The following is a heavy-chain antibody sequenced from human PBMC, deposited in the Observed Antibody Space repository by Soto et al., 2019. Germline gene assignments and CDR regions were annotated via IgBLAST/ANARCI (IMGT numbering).Heavy chain of an antibody. Sequence: EVQLVESGGGLVQPGGSLRLSCAASGFTFSDHHMDWVRQAPGKGLEWVGRARNKAHSYTTAYAASVKGRFIISRDDSKNSLSLQMSYLKTDDTAVYFCTRLMGTSFDLWGQGTLVTVSS. CDR3: TRLMGTSFDL. J-gene: IGHJ4*02. CDR1: GFTFSDHH. V-gene: IGHV3-72*01. D-gene: IGHD2-8*01. CDR2: ARNKAHSYTT.